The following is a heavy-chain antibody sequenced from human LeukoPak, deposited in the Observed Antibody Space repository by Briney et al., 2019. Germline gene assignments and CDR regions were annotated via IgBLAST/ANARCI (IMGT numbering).Heavy chain of an antibody. Sequence: SQTLSLTCAISGDSVPSNSAAWNWIRQSPSRGLEWLGRTYYRSKWYNDYAVSVKSRITINPDTSKNQFSLQLNSVTPEDTAVYYCARVEVTSGQQMEPDALDIWGQGTMVTVSS. D-gene: IGHD6-13*01. V-gene: IGHV6-1*01. CDR1: GDSVPSNSAA. CDR3: ARVEVTSGQQMEPDALDI. CDR2: TYYRSKWYN. J-gene: IGHJ3*02.